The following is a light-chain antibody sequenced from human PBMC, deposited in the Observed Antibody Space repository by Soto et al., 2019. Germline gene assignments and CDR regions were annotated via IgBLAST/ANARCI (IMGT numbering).Light chain of an antibody. CDR3: QQYYSTPYT. Sequence: DIVMTQSPDSLAVSLGERATINCKSSQSVLYSSNNKKYLAWYQQKPGQPPNLLIYWASTRESGVPDRFSGSGSGTDFTLTMSSLLAEDVAVYYCQQYYSTPYTFGQGTKLEIK. V-gene: IGKV4-1*01. CDR2: WAS. J-gene: IGKJ2*01. CDR1: QSVLYSSNNKKY.